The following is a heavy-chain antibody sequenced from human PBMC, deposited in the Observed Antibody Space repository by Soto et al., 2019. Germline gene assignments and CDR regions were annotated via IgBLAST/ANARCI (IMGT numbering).Heavy chain of an antibody. CDR2: IYYSGST. V-gene: IGHV4-59*01. D-gene: IGHD2-2*01. Sequence: SETLSLTCTVSGGSISSYYWSWIRQPPGKGLEWIGYIYYSGSTNYNPSLKSRVTISVDTSKNQFSLKLSSVTAADTAVYYCARAALYCSSTSCYGAGYFDYWGQGTLVTVSS. CDR3: ARAALYCSSTSCYGAGYFDY. J-gene: IGHJ4*02. CDR1: GGSISSYY.